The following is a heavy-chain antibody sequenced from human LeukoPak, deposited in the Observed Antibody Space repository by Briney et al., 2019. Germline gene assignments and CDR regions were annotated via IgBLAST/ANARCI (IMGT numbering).Heavy chain of an antibody. CDR3: ARHDIQYNWFDP. Sequence: QPGGSLRLSCAASGFTVSSNYMSWVRQAPGKGLEWVSVIYSGGSTYYADSVKGRFTISRDNSKNTLYLQMNSLRAEDTAVYYCARHDIQYNWFDPWSQGTLVTVSS. CDR1: GFTVSSNY. D-gene: IGHD3-9*01. J-gene: IGHJ5*02. V-gene: IGHV3-53*01. CDR2: IYSGGST.